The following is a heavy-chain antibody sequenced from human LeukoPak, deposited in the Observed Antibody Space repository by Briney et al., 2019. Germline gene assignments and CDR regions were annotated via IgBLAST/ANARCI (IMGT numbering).Heavy chain of an antibody. Sequence: GASVKVSCKASGYTFTSYDINWVRQATGQGLEWMGWMNPNSGNTGYAQKFQGRVTMTRNTSISTAYMELSSLRSEDMAVYYCARRGDYDILTGYFRAYYYYYMDVWGKGTTVTVSS. CDR2: MNPNSGNT. J-gene: IGHJ6*03. CDR3: ARRGDYDILTGYFRAYYYYYMDV. V-gene: IGHV1-8*01. CDR1: GYTFTSYD. D-gene: IGHD3-9*01.